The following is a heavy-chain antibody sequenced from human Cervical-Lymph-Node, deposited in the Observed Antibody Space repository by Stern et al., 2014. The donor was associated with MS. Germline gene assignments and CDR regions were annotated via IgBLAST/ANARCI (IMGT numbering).Heavy chain of an antibody. J-gene: IGHJ4*02. D-gene: IGHD3-16*01. CDR1: GGTFSSYD. CDR2: MVSIFGTA. Sequence: QVQLGQSGAEVKKPGSSVKVSCKASGGTFSSYDINWVRQAPGQGPEWVCGMVSIFGTANDAQKFQGRVTITADESTSTAYMELSSLRSEDTAVYYCARDSRHYDASYYFDSWGQGTLVTVSS. CDR3: ARDSRHYDASYYFDS. V-gene: IGHV1-69*01.